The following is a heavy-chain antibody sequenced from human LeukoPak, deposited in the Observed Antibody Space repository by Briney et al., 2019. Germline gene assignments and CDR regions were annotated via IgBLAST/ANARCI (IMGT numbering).Heavy chain of an antibody. CDR1: GFTFSSYW. V-gene: IGHV3-7*01. CDR3: ARDPVSPLPDY. D-gene: IGHD1-14*01. Sequence: PGGSLRLSCAASGFTFSSYWMSWVRQPPGKGREWVANIKQDGSEKYYVDSVKGRFTISRDNAKNSLYLQMNSLRAEDTAVYYCARDPVSPLPDYWGQGTLVTVSS. J-gene: IGHJ4*02. CDR2: IKQDGSEK.